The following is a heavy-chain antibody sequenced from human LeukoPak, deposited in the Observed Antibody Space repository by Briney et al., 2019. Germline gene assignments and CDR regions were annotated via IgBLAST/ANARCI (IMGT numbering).Heavy chain of an antibody. J-gene: IGHJ4*02. V-gene: IGHV1-2*02. D-gene: IGHD6-13*01. Sequence: GASVKVSCKASGYTFSGFFIHWVRQAPGQGLAWMGWINPNTGGANYVQEFRGRVTMTRDTSIYTAYMDLSRLRSDDTAVYYCASSIAAADSSFDYWDQGTLVTVSS. CDR2: INPNTGGA. CDR1: GYTFSGFF. CDR3: ASSIAAADSSFDY.